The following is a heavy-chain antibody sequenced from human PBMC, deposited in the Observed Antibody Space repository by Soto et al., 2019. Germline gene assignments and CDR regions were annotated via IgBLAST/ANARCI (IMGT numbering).Heavy chain of an antibody. CDR2: ISYDGSNK. CDR1: GFTFSSYG. D-gene: IGHD3-10*01. V-gene: IGHV3-30*18. CDR3: AKDQLRGVRGVITYYYGMDV. Sequence: QVQLVESGGGVVQPGRSLRLSCAASGFTFSSYGMHWVRQAPGKGLEWVAVISYDGSNKYYADSVKGRITISRDNSKNTLNRHMNSLRAEETAVYYGAKDQLRGVRGVITYYYGMDVWGQGTTVTVSS. J-gene: IGHJ6*02.